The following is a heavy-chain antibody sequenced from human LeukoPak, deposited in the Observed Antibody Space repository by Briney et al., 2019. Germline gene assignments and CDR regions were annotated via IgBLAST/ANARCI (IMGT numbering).Heavy chain of an antibody. CDR2: ISYDGSNK. Sequence: GGSLRLSCAASGFTFDDYAMHWVRQAPGKGLEWVAVISYDGSNKYYADSVKGRFTISRDNSKNTLYLQMNSLRAEDTAVYYCARDRRSVWFGESPGYYYGMDVWGQGTTVTVSS. CDR3: ARDRRSVWFGESPGYYYGMDV. J-gene: IGHJ6*02. V-gene: IGHV3-30-3*01. CDR1: GFTFDDYA. D-gene: IGHD3-10*01.